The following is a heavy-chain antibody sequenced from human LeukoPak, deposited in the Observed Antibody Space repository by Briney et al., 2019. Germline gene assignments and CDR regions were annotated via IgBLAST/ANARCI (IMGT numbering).Heavy chain of an antibody. Sequence: GGSLRLSCAASGFTFDDYGMSWVRHAPGKGLEWVSGIYWNGGSTGYADSVKGRFTISRDNTKNSLYLHMNSLRAEDTAVYYCARHIVGAPIDYWGQGTLVTVSS. D-gene: IGHD1-26*01. CDR2: IYWNGGST. CDR3: ARHIVGAPIDY. V-gene: IGHV3-20*04. CDR1: GFTFDDYG. J-gene: IGHJ4*02.